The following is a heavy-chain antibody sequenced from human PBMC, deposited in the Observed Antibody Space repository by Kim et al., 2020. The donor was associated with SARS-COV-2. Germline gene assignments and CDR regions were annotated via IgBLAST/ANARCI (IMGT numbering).Heavy chain of an antibody. CDR3: ARSITGGNAFDL. Sequence: GGSLRLSCAASGFTFSSFNINWVRQAPGKGLEWVSSISTSSSYIYYADSVKGRFTISRDNVKNSLYLQMNSLRAEDTAVYYCARSITGGNAFDLWGQGTMVSVSS. J-gene: IGHJ3*01. V-gene: IGHV3-21*01. D-gene: IGHD3-16*01. CDR1: GFTFSSFN. CDR2: ISTSSSYI.